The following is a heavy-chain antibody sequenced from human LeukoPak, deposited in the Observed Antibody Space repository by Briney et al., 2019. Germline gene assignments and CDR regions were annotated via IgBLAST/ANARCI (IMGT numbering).Heavy chain of an antibody. CDR2: VSGGGGST. CDR1: GFIFSSYA. D-gene: IGHD6-13*01. CDR3: AKQSAGSAAWYSLHYDF. V-gene: IGHV3-23*01. Sequence: SGGSLRLSCAASGFIFSSYAMSWVRQAPGKGLEWVSSVSGGGGSTYYADSVKGRFTISRDNSKDTLYLQMNGLRAEDTAVYFCAKQSAGSAAWYSLHYDFWGQGTLVTVSS. J-gene: IGHJ4*02.